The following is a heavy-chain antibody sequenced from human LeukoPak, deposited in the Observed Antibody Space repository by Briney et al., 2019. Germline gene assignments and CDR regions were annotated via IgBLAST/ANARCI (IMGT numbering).Heavy chain of an antibody. CDR3: AKDHYGSGSYYYFDY. D-gene: IGHD3-10*01. V-gene: IGHV3-9*01. Sequence: GGSLRLSCAASGFTFDDYAMHWVRQAPGKGLEWVSGISWNSGSIGYADSVKGRFTISRDNAKNSLYLQTNSLRAEDTALYYCAKDHYGSGSYYYFDYWGQGTLVTVSS. CDR2: ISWNSGSI. CDR1: GFTFDDYA. J-gene: IGHJ4*02.